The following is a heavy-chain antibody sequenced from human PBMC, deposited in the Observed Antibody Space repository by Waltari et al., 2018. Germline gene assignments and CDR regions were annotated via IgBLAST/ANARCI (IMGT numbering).Heavy chain of an antibody. V-gene: IGHV1-2*02. CDR3: ARSIAARRGAFDI. J-gene: IGHJ3*02. Sequence: QVQLVQSGAEVKKPGASVKVYCKASGYTFTGYYMPWVRRAPGQGREWRGWINPNSGGTNYAQKFQGRVTMTRDTSISTAYMELSRLRSDDTAVYYCARSIAARRGAFDIWGQGTMVTVSS. CDR1: GYTFTGYY. D-gene: IGHD6-6*01. CDR2: INPNSGGT.